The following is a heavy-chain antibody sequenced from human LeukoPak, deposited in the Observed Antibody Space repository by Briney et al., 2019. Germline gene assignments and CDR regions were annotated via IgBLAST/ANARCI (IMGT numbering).Heavy chain of an antibody. CDR1: GFTFSSYE. J-gene: IGHJ4*02. CDR3: ASGHHSSGWTFDY. D-gene: IGHD6-19*01. CDR2: ISSSGSTI. Sequence: GGSLRLSCAVSGFTFSSYEMNWVRQAPGKGLEWVSYISSSGSTIYYADSVKGRFTISRDNAKNSLYLQMNSLRAEDTAVYYCASGHHSSGWTFDYWGQGTLVTVSS. V-gene: IGHV3-48*03.